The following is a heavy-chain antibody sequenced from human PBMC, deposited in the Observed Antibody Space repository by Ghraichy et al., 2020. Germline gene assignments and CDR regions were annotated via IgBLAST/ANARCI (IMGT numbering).Heavy chain of an antibody. D-gene: IGHD3-3*01. V-gene: IGHV3-74*01. CDR3: ARDIEYWSGYYNGMDV. J-gene: IGHJ6*02. Sequence: GESLNISCAASGFTFSGYWMHWVRQAPGKGLVWVSRINTAGSTTTYADSVKGRFTISRDNAKNTLYLQMNSLRAEDTAVYYCARDIEYWSGYYNGMDVWGQGTTVTVSS. CDR1: GFTFSGYW. CDR2: INTAGSTT.